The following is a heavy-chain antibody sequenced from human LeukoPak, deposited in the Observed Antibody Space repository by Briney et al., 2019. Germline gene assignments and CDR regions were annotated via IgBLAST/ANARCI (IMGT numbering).Heavy chain of an antibody. D-gene: IGHD6-13*01. V-gene: IGHV4-59*01. J-gene: IGHJ5*02. CDR1: GGSISSYY. CDR3: ASAAAGMWFDP. CDR2: IYYSGST. Sequence: SETLSLTCTVSGGSISSYYWSWVRQPPGKGLEWIGYIYYSGSTNYNPSLKSRVTISVDTSKNQFSLKLSSVTAADTAVYYCASAAAGMWFDPWGQGTLVTVSS.